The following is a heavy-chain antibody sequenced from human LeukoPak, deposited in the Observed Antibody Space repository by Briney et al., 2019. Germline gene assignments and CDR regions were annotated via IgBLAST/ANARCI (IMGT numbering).Heavy chain of an antibody. D-gene: IGHD5-12*01. V-gene: IGHV1-69*05. J-gene: IGHJ5*02. CDR1: GGTFSSYA. CDR3: ARGLVAAGGIDP. CDR2: IIPIFGTA. Sequence: SVKVSCKASGGTFSSYAISWVRQAPGQGLEWMGGIIPIFGTANYAQKFQGRVTITTDESTSTAYMELSSLRSEDTAVYYCARGLVAAGGIDPWGQGTLVTVYS.